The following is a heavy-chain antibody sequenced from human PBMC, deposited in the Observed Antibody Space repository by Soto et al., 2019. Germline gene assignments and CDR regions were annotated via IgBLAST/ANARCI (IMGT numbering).Heavy chain of an antibody. D-gene: IGHD3-16*01. V-gene: IGHV3-23*01. CDR1: GFTFISYA. CDR2: ISGSGVST. J-gene: IGHJ1*01. Sequence: PGGSLILSGAASGFTFISYAMIWVRQAPGEGLDWVSAISGSGVSTYYADSVKGRFTISRDNSKNTLYLQMNSLRAEDTAVYYCAKDRPEYYDYVWGSHRAAEYFQHWGQGTLVTVSS. CDR3: AKDRPEYYDYVWGSHRAAEYFQH.